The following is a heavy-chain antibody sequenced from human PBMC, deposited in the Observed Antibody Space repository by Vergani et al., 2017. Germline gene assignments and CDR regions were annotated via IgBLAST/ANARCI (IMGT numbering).Heavy chain of an antibody. CDR3: ARRRIRGWFDP. Sequence: QVQLVQSGAEVKKPGASVKVSCKASGYTFTSYYMHWVRQAPGQGLEWMGIINPSGGSTSYAQKFQGRVTISVDTSKNQFSLKLSSVTAADTAVYYCARRRIRGWFDPWGQGTLVTVSS. CDR1: GYTFTSYY. J-gene: IGHJ5*02. D-gene: IGHD5-18*01. V-gene: IGHV1-46*01. CDR2: INPSGGST.